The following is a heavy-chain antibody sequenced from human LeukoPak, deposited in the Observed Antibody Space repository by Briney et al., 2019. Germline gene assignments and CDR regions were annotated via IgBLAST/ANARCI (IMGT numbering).Heavy chain of an antibody. V-gene: IGHV3-33*01. CDR2: IWYDGSNK. CDR3: ARHYDHYDSSGCYAF. CDR1: GFTFSSYG. J-gene: IGHJ4*02. D-gene: IGHD3-22*01. Sequence: GGSLRLSCAASGFTFSSYGMHWVRQAPGKGLEWVAVIWYDGSNKYYADSVKGRFTISRDNSKNTLYLQMNSLRAEDTAVYYCARHYDHYDSSGCYAFWGQGTLVTVSS.